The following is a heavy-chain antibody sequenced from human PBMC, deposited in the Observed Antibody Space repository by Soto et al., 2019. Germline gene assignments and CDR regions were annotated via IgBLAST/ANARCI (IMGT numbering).Heavy chain of an antibody. V-gene: IGHV2-5*02. CDR1: GVSLSTSDVA. CDR2: IYWDDDK. CDR3: ALGDRLNPHERNWGHFDY. Sequence: QITLKESGPTLVKPTQTLTLTCSFSGVSLSTSDVAVGWIRQPPGKALEWLALIYWDDDKRYSPSLKSRLTIAKDTSKNQVVLTVTNMHPVDTATYHCALGDRLNPHERNWGHFDYWGQGTLVTVSS. J-gene: IGHJ4*02. D-gene: IGHD7-27*01.